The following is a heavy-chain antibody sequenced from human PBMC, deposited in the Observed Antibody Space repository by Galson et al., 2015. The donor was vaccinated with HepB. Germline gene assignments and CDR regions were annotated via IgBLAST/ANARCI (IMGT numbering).Heavy chain of an antibody. Sequence: SVKVSCKASGYTSSTYSITWVRQAPGQGLEWMGWISPYNGDTDYARKFQGRVTMTTDISTSTAYMDLRSLRSDDTAVYYCARGAVVVVVDGTLDNWFDPWGQGTLVTVSS. D-gene: IGHD2-15*01. V-gene: IGHV1-18*01. CDR3: ARGAVVVVVDGTLDNWFDP. J-gene: IGHJ5*02. CDR1: GYTSSTYS. CDR2: ISPYNGDT.